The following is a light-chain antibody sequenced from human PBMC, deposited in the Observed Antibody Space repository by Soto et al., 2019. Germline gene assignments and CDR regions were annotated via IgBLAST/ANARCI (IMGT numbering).Light chain of an antibody. Sequence: EIVMTQSPATLSVSPGERATLSCRASQSVSSNLAWYQQKPGQAPRLLIYGASTRATGIPARFSSSGSGTEFTLTISSLQSEDFAVYYCQQYNNWPFSFGQGTRLEIK. J-gene: IGKJ5*01. CDR1: QSVSSN. V-gene: IGKV3D-15*01. CDR3: QQYNNWPFS. CDR2: GAS.